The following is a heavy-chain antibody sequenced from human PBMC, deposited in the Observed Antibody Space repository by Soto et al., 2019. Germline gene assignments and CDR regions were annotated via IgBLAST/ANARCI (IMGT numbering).Heavy chain of an antibody. Sequence: ESLKISCKGSGCSFTSYRIGWVRQMPGKGLEWMGIIYPGDSDTRYSPSFQGQVTISADKSISTAYLQWSSLKASDTAMYYCARLGPTYYYGSGSLLGAVGYWGQGTLVTVSS. CDR1: GCSFTSYR. J-gene: IGHJ4*02. CDR3: ARLGPTYYYGSGSLLGAVGY. CDR2: IYPGDSDT. D-gene: IGHD3-10*01. V-gene: IGHV5-51*01.